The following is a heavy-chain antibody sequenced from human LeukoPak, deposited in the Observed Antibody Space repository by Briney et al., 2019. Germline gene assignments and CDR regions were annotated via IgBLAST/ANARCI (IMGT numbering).Heavy chain of an antibody. D-gene: IGHD3-10*01. V-gene: IGHV3-43*02. CDR2: ISGGGERT. Sequence: GGSLRLSCAASGFTFDDYAIDWVRQAPGKGLELVSLISGGGERTYYTESVRGRFTISRDNSKNTLYLQMNSLRSEDTAFYFCATTPGEGSEYFQYWGQSTLVTVSS. CDR1: GFTFDDYA. J-gene: IGHJ1*01. CDR3: ATTPGEGSEYFQY.